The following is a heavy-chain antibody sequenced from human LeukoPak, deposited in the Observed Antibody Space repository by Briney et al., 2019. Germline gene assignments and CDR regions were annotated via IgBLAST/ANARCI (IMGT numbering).Heavy chain of an antibody. CDR1: GGSIRSYY. J-gene: IGHJ4*02. CDR3: ARDRDGYNFDY. Sequence: SETLSLTCSVSGGSIRSYYWSWIRQPPGKGLEWIGYIYYSGSTNYNPSLKSRVTISVDTSKNQFSLKLSSVTAADTAVYYCARDRDGYNFDYWAREPWSPSPQ. V-gene: IGHV4-59*01. D-gene: IGHD5-24*01. CDR2: IYYSGST.